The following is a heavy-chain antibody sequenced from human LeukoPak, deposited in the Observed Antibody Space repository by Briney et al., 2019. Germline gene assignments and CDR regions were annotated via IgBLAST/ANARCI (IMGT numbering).Heavy chain of an antibody. D-gene: IGHD4/OR15-4a*01. CDR2: IYPGDSDT. CDR3: ARHDGASPNWFDP. CDR1: GYSFTSYW. J-gene: IGHJ5*02. Sequence: GESLKISCKGSGYSFTSYWIGWVRQMPGKGLEWMGIIYPGDSDTRHSPSFQGQVAISADKSISAAYLQWSSLKASDTAMYYCARHDGASPNWFDPWGQGTLVTVSS. V-gene: IGHV5-51*01.